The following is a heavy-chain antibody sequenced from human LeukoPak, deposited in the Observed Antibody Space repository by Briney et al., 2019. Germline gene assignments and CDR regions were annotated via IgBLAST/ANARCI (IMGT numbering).Heavy chain of an antibody. J-gene: IGHJ4*02. Sequence: GASVKVSCKASGGTFSSYAISWVRQAPGQGLEWMGGIIPIFGTANYAQKFQGRVTITADKSTSTAYMELSSLRSEDTAVYYCAITYCSGGSCHLIRDYWGQGTLVTVSS. CDR2: IIPIFGTA. D-gene: IGHD2-15*01. V-gene: IGHV1-69*06. CDR3: AITYCSGGSCHLIRDY. CDR1: GGTFSSYA.